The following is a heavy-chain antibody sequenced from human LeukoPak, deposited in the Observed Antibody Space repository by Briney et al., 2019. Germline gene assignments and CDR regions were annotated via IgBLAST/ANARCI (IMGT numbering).Heavy chain of an antibody. CDR1: GGSISSYH. V-gene: IGHV4-59*01. D-gene: IGHD3-9*01. CDR3: ARVAAYYKPFDP. Sequence: SETLSLTCTVSGGSISSYHWSWIRQPSGKGLEWIGHIYYSGSTSYNPSLKSRVTISVDTSKNQFSLKLSSVTAADTAVYYCARVAAYYKPFDPWGQGTLVTVSS. CDR2: IYYSGST. J-gene: IGHJ5*02.